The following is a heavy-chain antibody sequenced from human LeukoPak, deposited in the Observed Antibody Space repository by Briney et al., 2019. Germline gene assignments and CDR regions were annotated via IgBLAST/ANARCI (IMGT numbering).Heavy chain of an antibody. CDR1: GGSISSFY. D-gene: IGHD1-26*01. J-gene: IGHJ4*02. V-gene: IGHV4-59*01. Sequence: SETLSLTCTVSGGSISSFYWSWIRQPPGKGLEWIGYLYDSVSPNYNPSLKRRVTISVDTSKNQFSLKLTSVTAADTALYYCARGGEWELLPGDYWGQGTLVIVSS. CDR2: LYDSVSP. CDR3: ARGGEWELLPGDY.